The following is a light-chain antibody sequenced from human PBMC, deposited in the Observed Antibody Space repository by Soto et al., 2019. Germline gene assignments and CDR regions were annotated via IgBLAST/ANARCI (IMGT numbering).Light chain of an antibody. CDR3: SSYTISSTVV. J-gene: IGLJ2*01. CDR1: SNDIGTSIF. CDR2: DVS. V-gene: IGLV2-14*03. Sequence: QSVLTQPASVSGSPGQSITISCTGTSNDIGTSIFVSWYQHHPGKAPKLMIYDVSNRPSGVSDRFSGSKSGNTASLTISGLQSEDEADYYCSSYTISSTVVFGGGTKLTVL.